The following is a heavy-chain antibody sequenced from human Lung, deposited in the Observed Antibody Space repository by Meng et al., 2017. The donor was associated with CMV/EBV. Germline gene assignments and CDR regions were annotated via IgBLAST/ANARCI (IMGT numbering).Heavy chain of an antibody. CDR2: IYDSEST. V-gene: IGHV4-31*02. CDR1: IRSGGDY. J-gene: IGHJ5*02. D-gene: IGHD2-2*01. CDR3: ARGLRVVVPAPLAWFDP. Sequence: IRSGGDYWSWVRQLPGKGLEWIGYIYDSESTYYNPSLKGRVTMSIDTSKNQFSLRLTSVTVADTVVYYCARGLRVVVPAPLAWFDPWGQGILVTVSS.